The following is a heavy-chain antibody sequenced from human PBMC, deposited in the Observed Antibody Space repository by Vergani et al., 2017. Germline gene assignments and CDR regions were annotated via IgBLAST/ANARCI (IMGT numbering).Heavy chain of an antibody. CDR3: ARVQELYDFWXGYRVRYYYYMDV. D-gene: IGHD3-3*01. J-gene: IGHJ6*03. CDR2: INHSGST. CDR1: GGSFSGYY. V-gene: IGHV4-34*01. Sequence: QVQLQQWGAGLLKPSETLTLTCAVYGGSFSGYYWSWIRQPPGKGLEWIGEINHSGSTNYNPYLKSRVTISVETSKNQFSLKLSSVTAADTAVYYCARVQELYDFWXGYRVRYYYYMDVWGKGTTVTVSS.